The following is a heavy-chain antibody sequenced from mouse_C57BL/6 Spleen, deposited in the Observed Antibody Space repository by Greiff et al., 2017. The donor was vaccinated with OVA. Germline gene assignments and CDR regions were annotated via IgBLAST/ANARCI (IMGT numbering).Heavy chain of an antibody. V-gene: IGHV1-50*01. CDR2: IDPSDSYT. J-gene: IGHJ2*01. CDR1: GYTFTSYW. CDR3: ARSRSNSYFDY. D-gene: IGHD2-5*01. Sequence: VQLQQSGAELVKPGASVKLSCKASGYTFTSYWMQWVKQRPGQGLEWIGEIDPSDSYTNYNQKFKGKATLTVDTSSSTAYMQLSSLTSEDSAVYYCARSRSNSYFDYWGQGTTLTVSS.